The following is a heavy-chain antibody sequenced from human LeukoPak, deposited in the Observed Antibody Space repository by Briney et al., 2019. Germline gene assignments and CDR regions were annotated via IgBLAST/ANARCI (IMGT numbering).Heavy chain of an antibody. Sequence: SQTLSLTCTISGDIVSSNSASWHWIRQSPSRGLEWLGRTYYRSKWRNDYAVSVKSRITISPDTSKNQFSLQLNSVTPEDTAVYYCARGTGDSCKDWGLGTLVTVSS. J-gene: IGHJ4*02. CDR1: GDIVSSNSAS. CDR2: TYYRSKWRN. D-gene: IGHD3-22*01. V-gene: IGHV6-1*01. CDR3: ARGTGDSCKD.